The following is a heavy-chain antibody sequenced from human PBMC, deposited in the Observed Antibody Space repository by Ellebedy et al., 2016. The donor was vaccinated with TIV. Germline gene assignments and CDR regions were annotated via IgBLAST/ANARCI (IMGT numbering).Heavy chain of an antibody. CDR2: IYSGGST. CDR1: GFTVSSNY. J-gene: IGHJ4*02. Sequence: PGGSLRLSCAASGFTVSSNYMSWVRQAPGKGLEWVSVIYSGGSTYYADSVKGRFTISRDNSKSTLYLQMNSLRAEDTAVYYCARSVGWESIAARPKGYFDYWGQGTLVTVSS. CDR3: ARSVGWESIAARPKGYFDY. V-gene: IGHV3-66*01. D-gene: IGHD6-6*01.